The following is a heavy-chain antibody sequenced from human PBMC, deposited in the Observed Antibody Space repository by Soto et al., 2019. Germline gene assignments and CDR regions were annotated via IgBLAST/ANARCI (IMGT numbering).Heavy chain of an antibody. CDR3: ARAPYYDFWSGYYRWFDP. D-gene: IGHD3-3*01. V-gene: IGHV1-69*02. Sequence: QVQLVQSGAEVKKPGSSVKVSCKASGGTFSSYTISWVRQAPGQGLEWMGRIIPILGIANYAQKFQGRVTITAYKSTSTAYMELRSLRSEDTAVYYCARAPYYDFWSGYYRWFDPWGQGTLVTVSS. CDR2: IIPILGIA. J-gene: IGHJ5*02. CDR1: GGTFSSYT.